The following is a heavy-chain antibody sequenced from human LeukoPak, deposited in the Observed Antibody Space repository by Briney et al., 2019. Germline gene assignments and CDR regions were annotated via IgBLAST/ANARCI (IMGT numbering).Heavy chain of an antibody. D-gene: IGHD6-13*01. J-gene: IGHJ4*02. CDR2: IWYDGSNK. V-gene: IGHV3-33*08. CDR3: ARDYLAAAGADYFDY. CDR1: GFTFSSYA. Sequence: PGGSLRLSCAASGFTFSSYAMHWVRQAPGKGLEWVAVIWYDGSNKYYADSVKGRFTISRDNSKNTLYLQMNSLRAEDTAVYYCARDYLAAAGADYFDYWGQGTLVTVSS.